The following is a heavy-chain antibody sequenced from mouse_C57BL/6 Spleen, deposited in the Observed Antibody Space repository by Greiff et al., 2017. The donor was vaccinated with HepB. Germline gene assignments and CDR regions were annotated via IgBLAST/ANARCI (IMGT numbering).Heavy chain of an antibody. D-gene: IGHD1-1*01. V-gene: IGHV1-54*01. Sequence: VQLQQSGAELVRPGTSVKVSCKASGYAFTNYLIEWVKQRPGQGLEWIGVINPGSGGTNYNEQFKGKATLTADKSSSTAYMQLSSLTSEDSAVYFCARWVAGVVATDYYAMDYWGQGTSVTVSS. J-gene: IGHJ4*01. CDR2: INPGSGGT. CDR1: GYAFTNYL. CDR3: ARWVAGVVATDYYAMDY.